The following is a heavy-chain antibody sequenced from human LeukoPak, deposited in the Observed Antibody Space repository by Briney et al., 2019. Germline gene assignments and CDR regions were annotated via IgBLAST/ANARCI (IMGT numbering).Heavy chain of an antibody. D-gene: IGHD2-2*01. V-gene: IGHV4-34*01. CDR3: AGGYCSSNSCYHPRHNWFDP. CDR2: INHSGST. Sequence: SETLSLTCAVYGGSFSGYYWSWIRQPPGKGLEWIGEINHSGSTNYNPSLKSRVTISVDTSKNQFSLKLSSVTAADTAVYYCAGGYCSSNSCYHPRHNWFDPWGQGTLVTVSS. J-gene: IGHJ5*02. CDR1: GGSFSGYY.